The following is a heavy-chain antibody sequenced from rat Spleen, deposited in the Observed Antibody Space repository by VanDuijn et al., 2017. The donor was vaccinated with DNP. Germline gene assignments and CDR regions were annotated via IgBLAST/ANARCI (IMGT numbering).Heavy chain of an antibody. CDR2: ISPSGGST. J-gene: IGHJ2*01. CDR3: ARRGPEGMD. V-gene: IGHV5-7*01. Sequence: EVQLVESGGGLVQPGRSLKLSCAASGFTFSDYNMAWVRQAPKKGLEWVATISPSGGSTYYPDSVKGRFTVSRDNAKSSLYLQMNSLKSEDTATYYCARRGPEGMDWGQGVMVTVSS. D-gene: IGHD1-11*01. CDR1: GFTFSDYN.